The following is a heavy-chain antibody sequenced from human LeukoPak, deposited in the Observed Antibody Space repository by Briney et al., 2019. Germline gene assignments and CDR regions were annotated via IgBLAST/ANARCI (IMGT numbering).Heavy chain of an antibody. CDR2: IYTSRST. V-gene: IGHV4-61*02. D-gene: IGHD2-21*02. CDR3: ARYCGGDCYSYYFDY. CDR1: GGSISIGSYY. Sequence: SQTLSLTCTVSGGSISIGSYYWSWIRQPAGQGLEWIGRIYTSRSTNYNPSLKSRVTISVDTSKNQFCLKLSSVTAADTAVYYCARYCGGDCYSYYFDYWGQGTLVTVSS. J-gene: IGHJ4*02.